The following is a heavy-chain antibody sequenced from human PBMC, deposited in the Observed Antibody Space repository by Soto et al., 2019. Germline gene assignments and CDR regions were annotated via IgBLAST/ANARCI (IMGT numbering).Heavy chain of an antibody. Sequence: QVQLVESGGGVVQPGRSLRLTCAASGFIFSGSGMHWVRQAPGKGLEWVALVSNDGIRKYYGDSVKGRFTISRDNAEDTLYLPMNSLRVEGTAVYYCARWIGGSMYDYSGEYDSWCQGTVVTVSS. D-gene: IGHD1-26*01. CDR2: VSNDGIRK. J-gene: IGHJ5*01. CDR3: ARWIGGSMYDYSGEYDS. CDR1: GFIFSGSG. V-gene: IGHV3-30*03.